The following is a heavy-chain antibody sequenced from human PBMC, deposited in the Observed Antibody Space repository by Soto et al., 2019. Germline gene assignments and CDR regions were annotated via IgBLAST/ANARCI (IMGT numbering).Heavy chain of an antibody. CDR1: VGSISIYY. J-gene: IGHJ6*01. D-gene: IGHD3-9*01. CDR2: IYYSGST. Sequence: SETLSFTCTFSVGSISIYYWIWMRQPPGKGLEWIGYIYYSGSTNYNPSLKSRVTISVDTSKNQFSLKLSSVTAADTAVYYCARQILTGYYPYYYYYYGMDVWGQGTTVTVSS. V-gene: IGHV4-59*01. CDR3: ARQILTGYYPYYYYYYGMDV.